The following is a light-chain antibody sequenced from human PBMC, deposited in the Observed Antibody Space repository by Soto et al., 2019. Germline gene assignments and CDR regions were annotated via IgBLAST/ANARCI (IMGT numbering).Light chain of an antibody. J-gene: IGLJ1*01. V-gene: IGLV2-14*01. CDR2: AVT. Sequence: QSVLTQPASVSGSPGQSITISCTGTSSDVGAYDFVSWYQHYPGKAPKLVTFAVTHRPPGISDRFSGSKSANTASLTISGLQAEDEAFYYCSSYTTRSTLVFGGGTKVTVL. CDR3: SSYTTRSTLV. CDR1: SSDVGAYDF.